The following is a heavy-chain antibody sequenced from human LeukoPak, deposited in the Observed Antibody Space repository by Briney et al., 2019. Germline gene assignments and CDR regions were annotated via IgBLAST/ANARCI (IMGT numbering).Heavy chain of an antibody. D-gene: IGHD6-19*01. J-gene: IGHJ4*02. CDR1: GFTFSSYW. Sequence: PGGSLRLSCAASGFTFSSYWMSWVRQAPGKGLEWVANINQDGSEKYYVDSVKGRFTISRDNAKNSLYLQMNSLRAEDTAVYYCARSIAVAFRGVGGWNSPSYFDYWGQGTLVTVSS. CDR3: ARSIAVAFRGVGGWNSPSYFDY. CDR2: INQDGSEK. V-gene: IGHV3-7*03.